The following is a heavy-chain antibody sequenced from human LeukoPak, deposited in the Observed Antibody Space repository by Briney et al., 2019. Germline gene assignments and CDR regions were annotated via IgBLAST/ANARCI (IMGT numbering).Heavy chain of an antibody. D-gene: IGHD4-17*01. CDR2: MNPNSGNT. Sequence: PVASVKVSCKASGYTFTSYDINWVRQATGQGLEWMGWMNPNSGNTGYAQKFQGRVTITRNTSISTAYMELSSLRSEDTALYYCAKDGPVATVTNYFYRDVWGKGTTVTVPS. CDR1: GYTFTSYD. V-gene: IGHV1-8*03. J-gene: IGHJ6*03. CDR3: AKDGPVATVTNYFYRDV.